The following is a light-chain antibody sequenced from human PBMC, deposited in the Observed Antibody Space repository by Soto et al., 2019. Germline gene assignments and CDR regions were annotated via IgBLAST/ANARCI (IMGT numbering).Light chain of an antibody. Sequence: QSVLTQSPSASASLGASVKLTCPLSSGHSSYAIAWHQQQPEKGPRYLMKLNSDGSHSKGDGIPDRFSGSSSGAERYLTISSLQSEDEADYYCQTWGTGIHVFGGGTQLTVL. CDR1: SGHSSYA. CDR3: QTWGTGIHV. V-gene: IGLV4-69*01. CDR2: LNSDGSH. J-gene: IGLJ7*01.